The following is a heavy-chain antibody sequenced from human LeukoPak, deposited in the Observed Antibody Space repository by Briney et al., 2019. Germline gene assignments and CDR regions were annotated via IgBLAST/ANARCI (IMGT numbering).Heavy chain of an antibody. CDR3: ARDQRDYYDSASYFGAFDI. J-gene: IGHJ3*02. CDR1: GDSVSSNSAA. V-gene: IGHV6-1*01. Sequence: SQTLSLTCAISGDSVSSNSAAWNWIRQSPSRGLEWLGRTYYRSNLYNDYAVSVKSRISINPDTSKNPFSLQLNSVTPEDTAVYYCARDQRDYYDSASYFGAFDIWGQGPMVTVSS. D-gene: IGHD3-10*01. CDR2: TYYRSNLYN.